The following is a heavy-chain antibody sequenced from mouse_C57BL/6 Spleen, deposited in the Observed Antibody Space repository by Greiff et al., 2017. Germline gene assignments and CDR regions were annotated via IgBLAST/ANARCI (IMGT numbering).Heavy chain of an antibody. V-gene: IGHV14-1*01. D-gene: IGHD1-1*01. CDR3: TTPIYYGSSWFAY. Sequence: VQLKESGAELVRPGASVKLSCTASGFNIKDYYMHWVKQRPEQGLEWIGRIDPEDGDTEYAPKFQGKATMTADTSSNTAYLQLSSLTAEDTAVYYCTTPIYYGSSWFAYWGQGTLVTVSA. J-gene: IGHJ3*01. CDR1: GFNIKDYY. CDR2: IDPEDGDT.